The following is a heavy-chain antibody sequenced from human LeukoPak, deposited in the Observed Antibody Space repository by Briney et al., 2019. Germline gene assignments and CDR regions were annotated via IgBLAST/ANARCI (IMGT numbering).Heavy chain of an antibody. Sequence: PSETLSLTCTVSGGSISSGGYYWSWIRQHPGKGLEWIGYIYYGGSTYYNPSLKSRVTISVDTSKNQFSLKLSSVTAADTAVYYCARGDSSGYSRLDYWGQGTLVTVSS. CDR1: GGSISSGGYY. CDR3: ARGDSSGYSRLDY. D-gene: IGHD3-22*01. V-gene: IGHV4-31*03. CDR2: IYYGGST. J-gene: IGHJ4*02.